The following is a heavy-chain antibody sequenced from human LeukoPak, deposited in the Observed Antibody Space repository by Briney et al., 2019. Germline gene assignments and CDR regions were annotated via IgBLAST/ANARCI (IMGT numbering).Heavy chain of an antibody. CDR2: ISYDGSNK. CDR3: AREYCSGGSCHGIDP. Sequence: GSLRLSCVASGFTFSSYAMHWVRQAPGKGLEWVAVISYDGSNKYYADSVKGRFTISRDNSKNTLYLQMNSLRAEDTAVYYCAREYCSGGSCHGIDPWGQGTLVTVSS. J-gene: IGHJ5*02. CDR1: GFTFSSYA. D-gene: IGHD2-15*01. V-gene: IGHV3-30-3*01.